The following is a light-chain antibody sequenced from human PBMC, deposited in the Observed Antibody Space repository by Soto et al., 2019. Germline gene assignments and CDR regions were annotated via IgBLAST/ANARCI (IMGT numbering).Light chain of an antibody. CDR1: QSISNW. Sequence: DIQMTQSPSTLSASVGDRVTITCRASQSISNWLAWYQQRPGKAPKLLIYDASTLESGVPSRFSVSGSGTEFTLTISSLQPDDFATYYCQQYKIYSQTFGQGTKVDIK. J-gene: IGKJ1*01. CDR3: QQYKIYSQT. CDR2: DAS. V-gene: IGKV1-5*01.